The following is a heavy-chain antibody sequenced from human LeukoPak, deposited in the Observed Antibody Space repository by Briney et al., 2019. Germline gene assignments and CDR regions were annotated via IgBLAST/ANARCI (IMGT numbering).Heavy chain of an antibody. CDR3: AKLGRSSSWYLKH. J-gene: IGHJ1*01. Sequence: GGSLRLSCAASGFTSSSYAMSWVRQAPGKGLEWVSAISGSGGSTYYADSVKGRFTISRDNSKNPLYLQMNSLRAEDTAVYYCAKLGRSSSWYLKHWGQGTLVTVSS. D-gene: IGHD6-13*01. V-gene: IGHV3-23*01. CDR2: ISGSGGST. CDR1: GFTSSSYA.